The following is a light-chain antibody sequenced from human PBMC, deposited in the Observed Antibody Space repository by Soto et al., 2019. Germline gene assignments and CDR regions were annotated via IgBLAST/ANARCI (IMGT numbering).Light chain of an antibody. CDR2: EVS. V-gene: IGKV2D-29*02. Sequence: DVVMTQTPLSLSVAPGQPASISCKSSQSLLHITGENFLFCYLQKPGQSPQLLIYEVSTRVSGVPDRFSGSGSGTDFTLEISRVETDDVGIYYCMQSTQLPTTFGQGTRLDIK. CDR3: MQSTQLPTT. CDR1: QSLLHITGENF. J-gene: IGKJ5*01.